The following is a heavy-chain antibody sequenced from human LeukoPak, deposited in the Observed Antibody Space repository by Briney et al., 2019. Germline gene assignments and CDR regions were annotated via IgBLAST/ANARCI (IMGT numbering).Heavy chain of an antibody. Sequence: SETLSLTCTVSGGSINNYYWSWIRQPPGKGLEWIGYIYKSGSTKYNPSLKSRVTVLVDTSKKKFSLELSSVTAADTAVYYCARTSYYGGRAYYDYWGQGTLVTVSS. D-gene: IGHD3-10*01. CDR2: IYKSGST. V-gene: IGHV4-59*01. CDR1: GGSINNYY. CDR3: ARTSYYGGRAYYDY. J-gene: IGHJ4*02.